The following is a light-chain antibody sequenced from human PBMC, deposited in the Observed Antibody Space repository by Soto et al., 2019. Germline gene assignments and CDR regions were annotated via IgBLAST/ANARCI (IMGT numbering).Light chain of an antibody. CDR1: QSVGTR. V-gene: IGKV3-20*01. CDR3: QHYQSGHPIA. CDR2: GAS. J-gene: IGKJ5*01. Sequence: ESMLTQSAESHLPSARWESNPCRXXAQSVGTRLAWYQHKTGQAPRLLISGASSRATGIPDRFTGSGSETSFTLTISRLEPEDFALYYCQHYQSGHPIAFGQGTRLEIK.